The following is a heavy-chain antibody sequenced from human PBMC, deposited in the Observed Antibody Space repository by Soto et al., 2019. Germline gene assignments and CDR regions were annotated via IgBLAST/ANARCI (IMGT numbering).Heavy chain of an antibody. CDR1: GFTFSSYA. CDR3: AMGFYYYYGMDV. J-gene: IGHJ6*02. Sequence: EVQLLESGGGLVQPGGSLRLSCAASGFTFSSYAMSWVRQAPGKGLEWVSAISGSGGSTYYADSVKGRFTISRDNSKNTLYLRMNSLRAEDTAVYYCAMGFYYYYGMDVWGQGTTVTVSS. V-gene: IGHV3-23*01. CDR2: ISGSGGST.